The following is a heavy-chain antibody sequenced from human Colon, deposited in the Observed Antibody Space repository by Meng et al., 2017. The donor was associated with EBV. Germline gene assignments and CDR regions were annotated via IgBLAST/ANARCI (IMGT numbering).Heavy chain of an antibody. CDR1: GGSISSVYW. V-gene: IGHV4-4*02. Sequence: QGQLQESGPGLVKPSETLSLTCAVSGGSISSVYWWTWVRQSPGKGLEWIGEIYHSGSTNYNPSLKSRVTISVDTSKNQFSLKLSSVTAADTAVYYCARDRGGLGAFDYWGQGTLVTVSS. D-gene: IGHD5-12*01. CDR2: IYHSGST. J-gene: IGHJ4*02. CDR3: ARDRGGLGAFDY.